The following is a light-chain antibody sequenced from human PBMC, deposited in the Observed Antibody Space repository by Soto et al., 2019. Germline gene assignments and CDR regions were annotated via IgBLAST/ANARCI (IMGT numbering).Light chain of an antibody. CDR2: KAS. Sequence: DIQMTQSPSTLSASVGDRVTITCRASQSINSWLAWYQQKPGKAPKLLIYKASSLESGVPSRFSSSGSGTEFTLTIISRQHDDFASYYCYQYNSYSPWTFGQGTKVEIK. V-gene: IGKV1-5*03. CDR3: YQYNSYSPWT. CDR1: QSINSW. J-gene: IGKJ1*01.